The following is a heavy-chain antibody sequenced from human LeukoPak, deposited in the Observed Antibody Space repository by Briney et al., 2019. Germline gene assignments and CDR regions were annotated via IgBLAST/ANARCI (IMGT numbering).Heavy chain of an antibody. Sequence: SETLSLTCTVSGGSISSSSYYWGWIRQPPGKGLEWIGSIYYSGSTYYNPSLKSRVTISVDTSKNQFSLKLSSVTAADTAVYYCARPGEWDHKGWGAFDILGQGTMVTVSS. D-gene: IGHD3-10*01. J-gene: IGHJ3*02. CDR1: GGSISSSSYY. CDR2: IYYSGST. V-gene: IGHV4-39*01. CDR3: ARPGEWDHKGWGAFDI.